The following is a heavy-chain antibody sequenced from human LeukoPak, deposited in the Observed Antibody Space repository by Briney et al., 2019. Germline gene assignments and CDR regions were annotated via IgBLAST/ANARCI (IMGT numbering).Heavy chain of an antibody. CDR3: ARDWQPRNYYYYYMDV. CDR2: INPNSGGT. D-gene: IGHD6-13*01. CDR1: GYTFTGYY. V-gene: IGHV1-2*02. Sequence: ASVKVSCTASGYTFTGYYMHWVRQAPGQGLEWMGWINPNSGGTNYAQKFQGRVTMTRDTSISTAYMELSRLRSDDTAVYYCARDWQPRNYYYYYMDVWGKGTTVTVSS. J-gene: IGHJ6*03.